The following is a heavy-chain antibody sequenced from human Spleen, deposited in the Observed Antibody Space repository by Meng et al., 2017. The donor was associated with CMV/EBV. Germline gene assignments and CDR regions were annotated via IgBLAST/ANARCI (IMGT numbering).Heavy chain of an antibody. CDR1: GGSFSGYY. Sequence: QGRLQQWGAGRLKPSEALSLTFAVYGGSFSGYYWSWIRQPPGKGLEWIGEINHSGSTNYNPSLKSRVTISVDTSKNQFSLKLSSVTAADTAVYYCARGSSVAGTWYFDYWGQGTLVTVSS. J-gene: IGHJ4*02. CDR2: INHSGST. V-gene: IGHV4-34*01. D-gene: IGHD6-19*01. CDR3: ARGSSVAGTWYFDY.